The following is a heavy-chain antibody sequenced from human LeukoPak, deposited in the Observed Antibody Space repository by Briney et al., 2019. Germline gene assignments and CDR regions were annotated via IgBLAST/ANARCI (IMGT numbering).Heavy chain of an antibody. Sequence: SETLSLTCTVSGGSISSYYWSWIRQPPGKGLEWIGYIYYSGSTNYNPSLKSRVTISVDTSKNQFSLKLSSVTAADTAVCYCARGRGYYYDSSGYYPGPWFDYWGQGTLVTVSS. V-gene: IGHV4-59*12. CDR3: ARGRGYYYDSSGYYPGPWFDY. CDR2: IYYSGST. CDR1: GGSISSYY. J-gene: IGHJ4*02. D-gene: IGHD3-22*01.